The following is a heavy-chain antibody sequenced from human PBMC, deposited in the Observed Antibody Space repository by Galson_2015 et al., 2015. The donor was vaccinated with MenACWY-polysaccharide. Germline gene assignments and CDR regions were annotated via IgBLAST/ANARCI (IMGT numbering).Heavy chain of an antibody. Sequence: SLRLSCAASGFTFSSYCMNWVRQAPGEGLEWVASMKQDGSDKYYVDSVKGRFTISRDNAKNSVYLQMNSLRAEDTAVYYCARAPPSGYSDSNMDVWGKGTTVTVSS. J-gene: IGHJ6*03. CDR3: ARAPPSGYSDSNMDV. V-gene: IGHV3-7*01. CDR1: GFTFSSYC. D-gene: IGHD6-13*01. CDR2: MKQDGSDK.